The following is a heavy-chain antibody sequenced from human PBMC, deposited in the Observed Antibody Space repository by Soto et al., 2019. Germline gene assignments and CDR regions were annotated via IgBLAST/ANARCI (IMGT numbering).Heavy chain of an antibody. CDR2: INAGNGDT. CDR1: GFTFTKHT. J-gene: IGHJ4*01. V-gene: IGHV1-3*01. CDR3: AKIWTGYYYFDY. D-gene: IGHD3-9*01. Sequence: ASVKVSCKTSGFTFTKHTVHWVRQAPGQRLEWLGWINAGNGDTKYSQKLRDRVTIARDTSASTVFLELNSLESGDTALYYCAKIWTGYYYFDYWGQGTLVTVSS.